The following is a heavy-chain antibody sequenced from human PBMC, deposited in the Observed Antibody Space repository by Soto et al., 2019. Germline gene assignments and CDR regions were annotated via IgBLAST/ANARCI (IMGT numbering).Heavy chain of an antibody. CDR1: GGSISSGGYY. Sequence: LSLTCTVSGGSISSGGYYWSWIRQHPGKGLEWIGYIYYSGSTYYNPSLKSRVTISVDTSKNQFSLKLSSVTAADTAVYYCARGSSTSCLDYWGQGTLVTVSS. CDR2: IYYSGST. CDR3: ARGSSTSCLDY. J-gene: IGHJ4*02. D-gene: IGHD2-2*01. V-gene: IGHV4-31*03.